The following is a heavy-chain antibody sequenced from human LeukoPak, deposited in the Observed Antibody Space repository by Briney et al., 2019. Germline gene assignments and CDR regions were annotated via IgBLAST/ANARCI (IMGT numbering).Heavy chain of an antibody. CDR3: AKDWRYYYDSSGYYGLGSYFDY. V-gene: IGHV3-23*01. CDR1: GFTFSSYA. D-gene: IGHD3-22*01. CDR2: ISGSGGST. Sequence: GGSLRLSCAASGFTFSSYAMSWVRQAPGKGLEWVSAISGSGGSTYYADSVKGRFTISRDNSKNTLYLQMNSLRAEDTVVYYCAKDWRYYYDSSGYYGLGSYFDYWGQGTLVTVSS. J-gene: IGHJ4*02.